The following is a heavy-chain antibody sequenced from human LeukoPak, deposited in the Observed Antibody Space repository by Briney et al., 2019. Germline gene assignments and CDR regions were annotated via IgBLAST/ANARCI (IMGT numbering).Heavy chain of an antibody. CDR1: GFTFSSYA. CDR2: ISYDGSNK. J-gene: IGHJ4*02. CDR3: AKDQGRSID. V-gene: IGHV3-30*04. D-gene: IGHD6-6*01. Sequence: GGSLRLSCAASGFTFSSYAMHWVRRAPGKGLEWVAVISYDGSNKYYTDSVKGRFTISRDNSKNTLYLQMNSLRAEDTAVYYCAKDQGRSIDWGQGTLVTVSS.